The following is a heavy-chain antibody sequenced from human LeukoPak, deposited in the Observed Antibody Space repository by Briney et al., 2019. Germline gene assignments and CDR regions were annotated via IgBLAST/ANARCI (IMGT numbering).Heavy chain of an antibody. D-gene: IGHD3-3*01. Sequence: GASVKVSCKVSGYTLTELSMHWVRQAPGKGLEWMGGFDPEDGETIYAQKFQGRVTMTEDTSTDTAYMELSSLRSEDTAVYYCAREGPYDFWSGYYKSDAFDIWGQGTMVTVSS. CDR2: FDPEDGET. CDR1: GYTLTELS. CDR3: AREGPYDFWSGYYKSDAFDI. V-gene: IGHV1-24*01. J-gene: IGHJ3*02.